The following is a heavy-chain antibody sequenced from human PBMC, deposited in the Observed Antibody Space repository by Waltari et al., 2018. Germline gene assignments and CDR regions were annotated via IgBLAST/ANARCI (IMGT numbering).Heavy chain of an antibody. D-gene: IGHD2-2*01. Sequence: QVQLQQWGAGLLKPSETLSLTCAVYGGSFSGYYWSWIRQPPGKGLEWIGEINHSGSTNYNPSLKSRVTISVDTSKNQFSLKLSSVTAADTAVYYCARDGCSSTSCWHSGPEDYWGQGTLVTVSS. J-gene: IGHJ4*02. CDR2: INHSGST. V-gene: IGHV4-34*01. CDR1: GGSFSGYY. CDR3: ARDGCSSTSCWHSGPEDY.